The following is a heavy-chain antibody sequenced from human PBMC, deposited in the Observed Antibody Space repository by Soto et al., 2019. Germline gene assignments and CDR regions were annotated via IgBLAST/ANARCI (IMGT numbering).Heavy chain of an antibody. D-gene: IGHD4-4*01. V-gene: IGHV3-30*04. CDR1: AFTFRSYT. J-gene: IGHJ4*02. CDR3: ARDRDSSYFPPPYYFDS. CDR2: ISYEGSKT. Sequence: QVQLVESGGGVVQPGRSLRLSCAASAFTFRSYTMHWVRQAPGKGLEWVATISYEGSKTNYADSVRGRFTISRDNSKSTLFLQMDSLRPEDTAVYSCARDRDSSYFPPPYYFDSWGQGTLVTVSS.